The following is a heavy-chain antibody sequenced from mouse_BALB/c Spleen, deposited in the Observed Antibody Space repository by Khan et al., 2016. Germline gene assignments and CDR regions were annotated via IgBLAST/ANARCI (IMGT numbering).Heavy chain of an antibody. CDR3: ARDPEFITTSTGTMDY. CDR1: GFSLTSYG. J-gene: IGHJ4*01. D-gene: IGHD1-2*01. V-gene: IGHV2-9*02. CDR2: IWAGGGT. Sequence: QVQLKQSGPGLVAPSQSLSITCTVSGFSLTSYGVHWVRQPPGKGLEWLGVIWAGGGTDYNSALMSRLRISKDNSKSQVFLKMNSLQTDDAAMYYCARDPEFITTSTGTMDYWGQGTSVTVSS.